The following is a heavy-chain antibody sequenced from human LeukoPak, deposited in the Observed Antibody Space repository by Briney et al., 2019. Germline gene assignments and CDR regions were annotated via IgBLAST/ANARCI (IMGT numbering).Heavy chain of an antibody. J-gene: IGHJ4*02. D-gene: IGHD2-15*01. CDR3: AKDKPRGGPYYFDY. CDR1: GFTFSSYS. V-gene: IGHV3-23*01. Sequence: GGSLRLSCAASGFTFSSYSMNWVRQAPGKGLEWVSAISDSGGSTYYADSVKGRFTISRDNSKNTLYLQMNSLRAEDTAVYYCAKDKPRGGPYYFDYWGQGTLVTVSS. CDR2: ISDSGGST.